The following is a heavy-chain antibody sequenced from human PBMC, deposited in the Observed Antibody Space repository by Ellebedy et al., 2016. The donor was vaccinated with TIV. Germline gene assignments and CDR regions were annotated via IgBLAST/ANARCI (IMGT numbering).Heavy chain of an antibody. CDR2: MDPNSGNT. CDR3: ARVRRMNWFDP. CDR1: GYTFSNSG. D-gene: IGHD1-1*01. J-gene: IGHJ5*02. V-gene: IGHV1-8*02. Sequence: ASVKVSCKASGYTFSNSGISWVRQAPGQGLEWMGWMDPNSGNTGYAQKFQGRITMTRNTSISTAYMELSSLTYEDTAVYFCARVRRMNWFDPWGQGTLVTVSS.